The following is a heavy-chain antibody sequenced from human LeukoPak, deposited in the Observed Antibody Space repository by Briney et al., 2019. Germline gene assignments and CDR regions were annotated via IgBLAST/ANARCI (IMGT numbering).Heavy chain of an antibody. CDR3: ARTTADDFWSGYSRYYYYGMDV. J-gene: IGHJ6*02. CDR2: IIPIFGTA. V-gene: IGHV1-69*13. D-gene: IGHD3-3*01. Sequence: ASVTVSCKASGYTFTSYGISWVRQAPGQGLEWMGGIIPIFGTANYAQKFQGRVTITADESTSTAYMELSSLRSEDTAVYYCARTTADDFWSGYSRYYYYGMDVWGQGTTVTVSS. CDR1: GYTFTSYG.